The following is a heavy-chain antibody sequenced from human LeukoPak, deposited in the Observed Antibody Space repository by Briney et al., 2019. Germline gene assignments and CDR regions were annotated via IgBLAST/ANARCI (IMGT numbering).Heavy chain of an antibody. CDR1: GGTFSSYA. CDR3: ATRYCSSTSCYYWYFDL. CDR2: IIPIFGTA. J-gene: IGHJ2*01. Sequence: SVKVSCKASGGTFSSYAISWVRQAPGQGLEWMGGIIPIFGTANYAQKFQGRVTITADESTSTAYMELSNLRSEDTAVYYCATRYCSSTSCYYWYFDLWGRGTLVTVSS. D-gene: IGHD2-2*01. V-gene: IGHV1-69*13.